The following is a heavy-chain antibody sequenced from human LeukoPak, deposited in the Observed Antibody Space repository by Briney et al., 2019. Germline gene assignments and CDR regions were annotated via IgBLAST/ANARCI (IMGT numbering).Heavy chain of an antibody. CDR2: IYPGDSDT. J-gene: IGHJ4*02. D-gene: IGHD3-10*01. Sequence: GASLKISCKGSGYSFTSYWIGWVRQMPGKGLEWMGIIYPGDSDTRYSPSFQGRVTISADKSISTAYLQWSSLKASDTAMYYCARCEGSYYYGSGSYSGPNFDYWGQGTLVTVSS. CDR3: ARCEGSYYYGSGSYSGPNFDY. CDR1: GYSFTSYW. V-gene: IGHV5-51*01.